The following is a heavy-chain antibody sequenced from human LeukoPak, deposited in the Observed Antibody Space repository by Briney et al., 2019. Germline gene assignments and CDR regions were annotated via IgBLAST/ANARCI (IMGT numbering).Heavy chain of an antibody. D-gene: IGHD6-13*01. CDR2: ISAYNGNT. J-gene: IGHJ4*02. V-gene: IGHV1-18*01. CDR3: ARVWGIAAAGPDFDY. CDR1: GYTFTSYG. Sequence: ASVKVSCKASGYTFTSYGISWVRQAPGQGLEWMGWISAYNGNTNYAQKLQGRVTMTTDTSTSTAYMELRSLRSDDTAVYYCARVWGIAAAGPDFDYWGQGTLVTVSS.